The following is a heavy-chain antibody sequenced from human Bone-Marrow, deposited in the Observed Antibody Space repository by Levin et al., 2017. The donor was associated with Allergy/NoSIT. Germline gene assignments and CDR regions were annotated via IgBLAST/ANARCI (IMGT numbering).Heavy chain of an antibody. V-gene: IGHV3-53*01. CDR3: ARGSVVVVEDAFDI. CDR2: IYSGGST. CDR1: GFTVSSNY. J-gene: IGHJ3*02. Sequence: LSLTCAASGFTVSSNYMSWVRQAPGKGLEWVSVIYSGGSTYYADSVKGRFTISRDNSKNTLYLQMNSLRAEDTAVYYCARGSVVVVEDAFDIWGQGTMVTVSS. D-gene: IGHD2-2*01.